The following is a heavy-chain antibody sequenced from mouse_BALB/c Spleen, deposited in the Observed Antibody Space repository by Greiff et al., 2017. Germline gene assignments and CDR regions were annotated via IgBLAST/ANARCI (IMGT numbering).Heavy chain of an antibody. Sequence: EVKLVESGGDLVKPGGSLKLSCAASGFTFSSYGMSWVRQTPDKRLEWVATISSGGSYTYYPDSVKGRFTISRDNAKNTLYLQMSSLKSEDTAMYYCARPYYGSSYGYWYFDVWGAGTTVTVAS. CDR3: ARPYYGSSYGYWYFDV. CDR2: ISSGGSYT. CDR1: GFTFSSYG. J-gene: IGHJ1*01. D-gene: IGHD1-1*01. V-gene: IGHV5-6*01.